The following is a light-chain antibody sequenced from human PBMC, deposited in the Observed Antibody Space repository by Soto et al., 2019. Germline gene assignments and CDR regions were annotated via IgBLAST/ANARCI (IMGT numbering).Light chain of an antibody. CDR1: SSGIGD. Sequence: QSALTRPASVSGSPGQSITISCTGASSGIGDFSWYQQQPGKAPKLIIYDVSNRPSGVSNRFSGSKSGNTASLTISGLQADDAADYYCNSHTSGTTRAFGTGTKLTVL. CDR3: NSHTSGTTRA. V-gene: IGLV2-14*01. J-gene: IGLJ1*01. CDR2: DVS.